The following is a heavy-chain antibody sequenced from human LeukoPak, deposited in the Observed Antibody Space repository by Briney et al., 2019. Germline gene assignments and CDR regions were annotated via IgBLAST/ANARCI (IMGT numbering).Heavy chain of an antibody. CDR1: GFTVSSNY. Sequence: PGGSLRLSCAASGFTVSSNYMSWVRQAPGKWLEWVSVIYSGGSTYYADSVKGRFTISRHNSKNTLYLQMNSLRAEDTAVYYCARDRFGGEMATSSPPWNYGMDVWGQGTTVTVSS. J-gene: IGHJ6*02. CDR2: IYSGGST. D-gene: IGHD5-24*01. V-gene: IGHV3-53*04. CDR3: ARDRFGGEMATSSPPWNYGMDV.